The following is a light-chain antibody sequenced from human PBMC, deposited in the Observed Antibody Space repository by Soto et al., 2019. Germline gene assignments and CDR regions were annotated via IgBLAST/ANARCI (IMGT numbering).Light chain of an antibody. CDR2: FAS. J-gene: IGKJ1*01. CDR1: QSVSSN. Sequence: TLSYRASQSVSSNLAWYQQKPGQPPRLLIYFASTMATAVPARFTAGGSGTEFTLTISSLQSEDLAAYYCQQYDISPRTFGPGTKVDIK. CDR3: QQYDISPRT. V-gene: IGKV3-15*01.